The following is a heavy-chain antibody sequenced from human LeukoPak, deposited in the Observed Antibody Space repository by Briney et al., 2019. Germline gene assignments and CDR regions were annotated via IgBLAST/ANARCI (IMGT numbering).Heavy chain of an antibody. CDR3: ARDLCWGCFDD. CDR1: GFTFNTYG. J-gene: IGHJ4*02. V-gene: IGHV3-23*01. D-gene: IGHD3-10*02. Sequence: PGGSLRLSCAASGFTFNTYGMTWVRQAPGKGLEWVSAITSSGGSTYYGDSVKGRFTISRGNSRNTLYLQMNSLRVDDTAVYYCARDLCWGCFDDWGQGNLVTVSS. CDR2: ITSSGGST.